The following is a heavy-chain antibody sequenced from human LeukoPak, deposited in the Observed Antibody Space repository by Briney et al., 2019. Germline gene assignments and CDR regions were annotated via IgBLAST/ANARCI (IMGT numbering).Heavy chain of an antibody. CDR3: GRYYVMDV. CDR1: GLTFSTYV. Sequence: GGSLRLSCAASGLTFSTYVMNWVRQAPGKGLEWVSTISESGGSTYYAGSVKGRFTISKDNSKSTLYLQMNSLRAEDTAVYYCGRYYVMDVWGQGTSVTVSS. V-gene: IGHV3-23*01. CDR2: ISESGGST. J-gene: IGHJ6*02.